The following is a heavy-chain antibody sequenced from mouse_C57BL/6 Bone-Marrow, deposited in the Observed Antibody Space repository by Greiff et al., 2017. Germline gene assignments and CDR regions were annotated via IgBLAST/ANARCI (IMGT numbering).Heavy chain of an antibody. J-gene: IGHJ4*01. CDR3: TTETTVVAPYYAKDY. V-gene: IGHV14-4*01. CDR1: GFNIKDDY. CDR2: IDPENGDT. Sequence: EVQLQQSGAELVRPGASVKLSCTASGFNIKDDYMHWVKQRPEQGLEWIGWIDPENGDTEYASKFQGKATITADTSSNTAYLQLSSLTSEDTAVYYCTTETTVVAPYYAKDYGGQGTSDTVSS. D-gene: IGHD1-1*01.